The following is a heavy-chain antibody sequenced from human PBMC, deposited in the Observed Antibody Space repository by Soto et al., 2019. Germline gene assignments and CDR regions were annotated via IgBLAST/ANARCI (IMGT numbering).Heavy chain of an antibody. CDR1: GFTFSRYW. CDR3: ASNYAYAEGYYWYGIDV. D-gene: IGHD3-16*01. CDR2: ISSYGSDT. V-gene: IGHV3-74*01. Sequence: QPGGSLRLSCAASGFTFSRYWMHWVRQAPGKGLVWVSRISSYGSDTHYADSAKGRFTISRDNAKNTLYLQMNSLRADDTAVYYCASNYAYAEGYYWYGIDVWGQGTTVTVSS. J-gene: IGHJ6*02.